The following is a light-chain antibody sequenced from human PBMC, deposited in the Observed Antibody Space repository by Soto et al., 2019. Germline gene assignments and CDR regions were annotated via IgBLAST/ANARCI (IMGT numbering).Light chain of an antibody. V-gene: IGKV3-15*01. CDR2: GAS. Sequence: DIVMTQSPATLSVSPGERATLSCRASQSVSSNLAWYQQKPGQAPRLLIYGASTRATGIPARFSGSGSGTEFPLTISSLQSEAFAVYYCQQYNNWPPVTFGQGTKVEIK. J-gene: IGKJ1*01. CDR1: QSVSSN. CDR3: QQYNNWPPVT.